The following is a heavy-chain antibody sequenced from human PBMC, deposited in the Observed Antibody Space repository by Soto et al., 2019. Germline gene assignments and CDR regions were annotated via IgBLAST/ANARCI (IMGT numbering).Heavy chain of an antibody. CDR2: ISGSGGST. CDR3: AKAGGFGGYWYFDL. D-gene: IGHD3-10*01. Sequence: GGSLRLSCAASGFTFSSYAMSWVRQAPGKGLEWVSAISGSGGSTYYAESVKGRFTISRDNSKNTLYLQMNSLRAEDTAVYYCAKAGGFGGYWYFDLWGRGTLVTVS. J-gene: IGHJ2*01. CDR1: GFTFSSYA. V-gene: IGHV3-23*01.